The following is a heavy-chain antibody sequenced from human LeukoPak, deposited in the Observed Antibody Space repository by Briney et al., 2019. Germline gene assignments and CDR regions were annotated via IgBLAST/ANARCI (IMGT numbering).Heavy chain of an antibody. Sequence: GGSLRLSCAASGFTFNTYTMNRVRQAPGKGLEWVSSISASSSYLYYADSVKGRFTISRDNAKNSLYLQMNSLRAEDTAVYYCARVYTMIVVVDYWGQGTLVTVSS. J-gene: IGHJ4*02. CDR1: GFTFNTYT. CDR3: ARVYTMIVVVDY. CDR2: ISASSSYL. D-gene: IGHD3-22*01. V-gene: IGHV3-21*01.